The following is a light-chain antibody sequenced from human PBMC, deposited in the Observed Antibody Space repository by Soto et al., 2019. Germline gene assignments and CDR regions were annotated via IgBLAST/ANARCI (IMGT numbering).Light chain of an antibody. Sequence: DIQMTQSPSTLSGSVGDRVTITCRASHTISRCLAWYQQKPGKAPKLLIYKASTLKSGVPSRFSGSGSGTEFTLNISSLQPDDFATYYCQHYNSYSEAFGQGTKVDIK. CDR1: HTISRC. J-gene: IGKJ1*01. V-gene: IGKV1-5*03. CDR3: QHYNSYSEA. CDR2: KAS.